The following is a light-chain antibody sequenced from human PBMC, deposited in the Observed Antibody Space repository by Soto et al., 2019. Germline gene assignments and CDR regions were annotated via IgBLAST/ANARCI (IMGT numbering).Light chain of an antibody. CDR2: AAS. J-gene: IGKJ5*01. CDR1: QDITSY. CDR3: QQLNSYPIT. V-gene: IGKV1-9*01. Sequence: IQLTQSPSSLSASVGDRVTITCRASQDITSYLAWYQQKPGQAPKLLIYAASTLQSGVPSRFSGSGSGTDFTLTISSLQPEDFATYYCQQLNSYPITFGQGTRLEIK.